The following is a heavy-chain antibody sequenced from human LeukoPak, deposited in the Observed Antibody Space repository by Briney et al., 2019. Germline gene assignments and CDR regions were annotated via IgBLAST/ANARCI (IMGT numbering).Heavy chain of an antibody. CDR1: GGSISSYW. J-gene: IGHJ4*02. Sequence: SETLSLTCTVSGGSISSYWWSWIRQPPGKGLDWIGYIYYSGTTNYNPSLKSRVTISVDTSKNQFSLKLSSVTAADTAVYYCARGSIEAAGIFDYWGQGTLVTVSP. V-gene: IGHV4-59*01. CDR2: IYYSGTT. D-gene: IGHD6-13*01. CDR3: ARGSIEAAGIFDY.